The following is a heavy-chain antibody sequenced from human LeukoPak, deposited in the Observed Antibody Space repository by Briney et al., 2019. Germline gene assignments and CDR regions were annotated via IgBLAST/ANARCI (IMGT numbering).Heavy chain of an antibody. CDR2: IYYSGST. J-gene: IGHJ4*02. CDR1: GGSISSSSYY. Sequence: PSETLSLTCTVSGGSISSSSYYWGWIRQPPGKGLEWIGSIYYSGSTYYNPSLKSRVTISVDTSKNQFSLKLSSVTAADTAVYYCARDYYGSGETYWGQGTLVTVSS. CDR3: ARDYYGSGETY. V-gene: IGHV4-39*07. D-gene: IGHD3-10*01.